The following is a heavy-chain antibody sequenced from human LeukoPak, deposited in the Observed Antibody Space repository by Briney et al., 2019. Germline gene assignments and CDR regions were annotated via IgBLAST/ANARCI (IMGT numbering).Heavy chain of an antibody. D-gene: IGHD3-3*01. CDR2: IYYSGST. V-gene: IGHV4-59*01. CDR3: AREDFWSGSNYYYGMDV. CDR1: GGSISSYY. J-gene: IGHJ6*02. Sequence: SETLSLTCTVSGGSISSYYWSWIRQPPGKGLEWIGYIYYSGSTNYNPSLKSRVTISVDTSKNQFSLKLSSVTAADTDVYYCAREDFWSGSNYYYGMDVWGQGTTVTVSS.